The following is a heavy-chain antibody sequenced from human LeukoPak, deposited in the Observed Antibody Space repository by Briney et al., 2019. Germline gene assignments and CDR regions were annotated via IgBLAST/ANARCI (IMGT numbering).Heavy chain of an antibody. CDR2: IYTSGST. D-gene: IGHD3-22*01. CDR1: GGSISSYY. CDR3: ARYYYDSSGYYKNWFDP. Sequence: PSETLSLTCTVSGGSISSYYWSWIRQPAGKGLEWIGRIYTSGSTNYNPSLKSRVTMSVDTSKNHFSLKLSSVTAADTAVYYCARYYYDSSGYYKNWFDPWGQGTLVTVSS. J-gene: IGHJ5*02. V-gene: IGHV4-4*07.